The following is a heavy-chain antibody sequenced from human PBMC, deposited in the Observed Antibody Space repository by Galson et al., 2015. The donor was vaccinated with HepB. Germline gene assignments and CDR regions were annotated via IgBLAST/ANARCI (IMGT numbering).Heavy chain of an antibody. J-gene: IGHJ4*02. D-gene: IGHD3-16*02. CDR1: GFTFSDHY. Sequence: SLRLSCAASGFTFSDHYMDWVRQAPGKGLEWVGRIRNRAHSYTTEYAASVKGRFTVSRDESNNSLYLQMHSLKIEDTAVYYCARVSRSCYFDYWGQGTLVTVSS. CDR2: IRNRAHSYTT. CDR3: ARVSRSCYFDY. V-gene: IGHV3-72*01.